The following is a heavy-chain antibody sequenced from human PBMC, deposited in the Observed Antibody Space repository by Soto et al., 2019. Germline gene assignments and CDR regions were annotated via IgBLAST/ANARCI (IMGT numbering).Heavy chain of an antibody. CDR2: ISSSGSTT. CDR1: GITFSDYY. D-gene: IGHD5-12*01. Sequence: GGSLRLSCAASGITFSDYYMTWIRQSPGKGLEWVSYISSSGSTTYYAESVKDRFTISRDNAKNSLYLQMNSLRVEDTAGYYCGMYSGYEPAFDYWGQGTLVTVSS. V-gene: IGHV3-11*01. J-gene: IGHJ4*02. CDR3: GMYSGYEPAFDY.